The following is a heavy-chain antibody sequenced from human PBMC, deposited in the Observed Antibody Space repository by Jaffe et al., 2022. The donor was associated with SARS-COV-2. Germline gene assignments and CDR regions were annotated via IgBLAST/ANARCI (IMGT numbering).Heavy chain of an antibody. Sequence: EVQLLESGGGLVQPGGSLRLSCAASGFTFSSYAMSWVRQAPGKGLEWVSAISGSGGSTYYADSVKGRFTISRDNSKNTLYLQMNSLRAEDTAVYYCAKDLGYCSSTSCFLNYGMDVWGQGTTVTVSS. V-gene: IGHV3-23*01. CDR2: ISGSGGST. CDR1: GFTFSSYA. CDR3: AKDLGYCSSTSCFLNYGMDV. J-gene: IGHJ6*02. D-gene: IGHD2-2*01.